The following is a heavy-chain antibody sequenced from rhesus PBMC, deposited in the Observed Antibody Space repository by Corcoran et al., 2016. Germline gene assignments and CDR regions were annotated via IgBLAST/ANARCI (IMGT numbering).Heavy chain of an antibody. CDR1: GGSISDSSR. J-gene: IGHJ4*01. D-gene: IGHD6-13*01. CDR2: IYGSSTST. Sequence: QVQLQESGPGVVKPSETLSLTCAVYGGSISDSSRWSWIRQPPGKGLEWIGYIYGSSTSTNYNPSLKSRVTISKDTSKNQFSLKLISVTAADTAVYYCARGLAAGLPDYWGQGVLVTVSS. CDR3: ARGLAAGLPDY. V-gene: IGHV4S10*01.